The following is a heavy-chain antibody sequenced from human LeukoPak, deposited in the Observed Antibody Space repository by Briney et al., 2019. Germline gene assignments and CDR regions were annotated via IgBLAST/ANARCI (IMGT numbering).Heavy chain of an antibody. Sequence: SETLSLTCTVSGGSMNINNYYWGWIRQPPGKGLEWIGSIYHSGSTYYNPSLKSRVTISVDTSKNQFSLKLSSVTAADTAVYYCARSKRGYSYGSLDYWGQGTLVTVSS. CDR2: IYHSGST. J-gene: IGHJ4*02. CDR1: GGSMNINNYY. V-gene: IGHV4-39*07. CDR3: ARSKRGYSYGSLDY. D-gene: IGHD5-18*01.